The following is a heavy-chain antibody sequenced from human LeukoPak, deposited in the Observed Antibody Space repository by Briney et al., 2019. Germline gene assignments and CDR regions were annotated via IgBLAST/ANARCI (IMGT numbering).Heavy chain of an antibody. CDR1: GGSISSSSYY. CDR3: ARETTIGMDV. J-gene: IGHJ6*02. Sequence: SETLSLTCTVSGGSISSSSYYWGWIRQPPGKGLEWIGEINHSGSTNYNPSLKSRVTISVDTSKNQFSLKLSSVTAADTAVYYCARETTIGMDVWGQGTTVTVSS. V-gene: IGHV4-39*07. CDR2: INHSGST. D-gene: IGHD4-17*01.